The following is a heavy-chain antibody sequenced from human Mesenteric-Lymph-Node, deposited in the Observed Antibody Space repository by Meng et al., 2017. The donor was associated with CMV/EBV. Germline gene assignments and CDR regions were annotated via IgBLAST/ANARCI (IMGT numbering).Heavy chain of an antibody. V-gene: IGHV7-4-1*02. Sequence: SRYTFTSYAMNWVRQAPGQGLEWMGWINTNTGNPTYAQGFTGRFVFSLDTSVSTAYLQISSLKAEDTAVYYCARALQVTSSWYYFDYWGQGTLVTVSS. CDR2: INTNTGNP. D-gene: IGHD6-13*01. CDR3: ARALQVTSSWYYFDY. J-gene: IGHJ4*02. CDR1: RYTFTSYA.